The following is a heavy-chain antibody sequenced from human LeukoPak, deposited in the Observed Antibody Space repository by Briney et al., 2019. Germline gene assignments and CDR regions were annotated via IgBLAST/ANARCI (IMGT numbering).Heavy chain of an antibody. J-gene: IGHJ4*02. Sequence: SQTLSLTGTVSGGSISSGGYYWSWIRQHPGKGLEWIGYIYYSGSTYYNPSLKSRVTISVGTSKNQFSLKLSSVTAADTAVYYCARAYGSGSYVYYFDYWGQGTLVTVSS. CDR2: IYYSGST. CDR3: ARAYGSGSYVYYFDY. V-gene: IGHV4-31*03. D-gene: IGHD3-10*01. CDR1: GGSISSGGYY.